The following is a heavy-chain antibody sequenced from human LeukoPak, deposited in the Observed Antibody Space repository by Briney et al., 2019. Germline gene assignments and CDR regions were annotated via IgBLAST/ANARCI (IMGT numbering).Heavy chain of an antibody. CDR1: GFTFSSYS. D-gene: IGHD4-17*01. CDR3: ARVCGGLRLWFDY. CDR2: ISGSGGST. Sequence: GGSLRLSCAASGFTFSSYSMSWVRQAPGKGLEGVSAISGSGGSTYYADSVKGGFTISRDNSKNTLYLQINSMRAEDTAVYYCARVCGGLRLWFDYWGQGTLVTVSS. J-gene: IGHJ4*02. V-gene: IGHV3-23*01.